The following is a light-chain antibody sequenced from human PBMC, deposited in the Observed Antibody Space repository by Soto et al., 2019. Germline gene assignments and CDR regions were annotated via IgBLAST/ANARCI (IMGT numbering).Light chain of an antibody. CDR2: MAS. V-gene: IGKV1-5*03. CDR3: QHYNSYSLYT. Sequence: DIQMTQSPSTLSASVGDRVTITCRASQSISSWLAWYQQKPGKAPKLLIYMASSLESGVPSRFSSSGSGTVYTLTISSLQPDDFAPYYCQHYNSYSLYTFGQGTQLEIK. CDR1: QSISSW. J-gene: IGKJ2*01.